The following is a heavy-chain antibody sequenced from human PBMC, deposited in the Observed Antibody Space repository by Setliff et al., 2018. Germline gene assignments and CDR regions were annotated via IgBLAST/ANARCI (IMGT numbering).Heavy chain of an antibody. V-gene: IGHV3-7*01. CDR1: EFTFSNYW. D-gene: IGHD3-22*01. J-gene: IGHJ3*02. CDR3: ATDRNYYDSDTFYGAFDI. CDR2: IRQDGGQT. Sequence: PGGSLRLSCVASEFTFSNYWMTWVRQAPGKGLEWVANIRQDGGQTYYEDSVKGRFTISRDNAKNSLYLQVNSLRAEDTALYYCATDRNYYDSDTFYGAFDIWGQGTMVTVSS.